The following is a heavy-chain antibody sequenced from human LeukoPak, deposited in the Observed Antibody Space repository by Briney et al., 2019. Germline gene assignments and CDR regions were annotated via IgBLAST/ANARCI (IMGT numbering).Heavy chain of an antibody. CDR1: GYTFTSNG. CDR3: ARVTYSGGFTYGYEDY. J-gene: IGHJ4*02. D-gene: IGHD5-18*01. Sequence: ASVKVSCNATGYTFTSNGITWDRNAPGQGPEWVRGTSTYYDNTNYAHKYQGSVHLTTAPSTSTAYMELRSLRSDDTAVYYCARVTYSGGFTYGYEDYWGQGTVVIVSS. V-gene: IGHV1-18*01. CDR2: TSTYYDNT.